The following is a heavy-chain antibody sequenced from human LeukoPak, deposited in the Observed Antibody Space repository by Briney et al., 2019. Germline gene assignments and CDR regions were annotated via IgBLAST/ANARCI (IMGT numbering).Heavy chain of an antibody. CDR2: ISYDGSNK. Sequence: GGSLRLSCAASGFTFSSYAMHWVRQAPGKGLEWVAVISYDGSNKYYADSVKGRFTISRDNSKNTLYLQMNSLRAEDTAVYYCARDHDVPTWGQGTLVTVSS. J-gene: IGHJ5*02. CDR1: GFTFSSYA. CDR3: ARDHDVPT. D-gene: IGHD3-16*01. V-gene: IGHV3-30-3*01.